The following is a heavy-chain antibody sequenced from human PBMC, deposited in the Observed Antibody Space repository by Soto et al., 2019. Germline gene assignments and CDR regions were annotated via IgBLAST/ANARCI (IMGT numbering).Heavy chain of an antibody. V-gene: IGHV4-59*08. CDR2: IYYSGST. CDR3: ASGGIAARFDRPEPHYYYYMDV. J-gene: IGHJ6*03. D-gene: IGHD6-6*01. CDR1: GGSISSYY. Sequence: SETLSLTCTVSGGSISSYYWSWIRQPPGKGLEWIGYIYYSGSTNYNPSLKSRVTISVDTSKNPFSLKLSSVTAADTAVYYCASGGIAARFDRPEPHYYYYMDVWGKGTTVTVSS.